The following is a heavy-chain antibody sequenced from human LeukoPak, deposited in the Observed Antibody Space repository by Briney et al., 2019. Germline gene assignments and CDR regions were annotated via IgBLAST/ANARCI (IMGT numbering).Heavy chain of an antibody. CDR2: IIPIFGTA. J-gene: IGHJ3*02. CDR3: ARQLFRGYSINAFDI. Sequence: ASVKVSCKASGGTFSSYAISWVRQAPGQGLGWMGGIIPIFGTANYAQKFQGRVTITTDESTSTACMELSSLRSEDTAVYYCARQLFRGYSINAFDIWGQGTMVTVSS. D-gene: IGHD3-22*01. CDR1: GGTFSSYA. V-gene: IGHV1-69*05.